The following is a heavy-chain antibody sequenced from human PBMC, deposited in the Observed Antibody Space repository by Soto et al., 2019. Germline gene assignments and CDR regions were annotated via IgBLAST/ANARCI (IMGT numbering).Heavy chain of an antibody. CDR1: GFTFTSSA. J-gene: IGHJ4*02. V-gene: IGHV1-58*01. CDR2: IVVGSGDT. D-gene: IGHD3-22*01. CDR3: AASIPNYYDSSGYNFDY. Sequence: ASVKVSCKASGFTFTSSAVQWVRQARGQRLEWIGWIVVGSGDTNYAQKFQERVTITRDMSTSTAYMELSSLRSEDTAVYYCAASIPNYYDSSGYNFDYWGQGTLVTVSS.